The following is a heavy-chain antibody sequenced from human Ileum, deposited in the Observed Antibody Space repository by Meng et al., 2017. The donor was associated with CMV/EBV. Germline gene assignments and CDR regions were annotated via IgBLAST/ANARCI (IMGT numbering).Heavy chain of an antibody. J-gene: IGHJ4*02. D-gene: IGHD3-10*01. V-gene: IGHV4-39*07. CDR2: ISYSGTA. Sequence: QLQLQESGPGVVKPSETLSLTCTVSGGSISSSLYYWGWIRQPPGKGLEWIGTISYSGTAFYNLSLKSRVAISIDTSKFQFSLKLSSVTATDTAVYYCARDSTYPSGLDYWGQGTLVTVSS. CDR3: ARDSTYPSGLDY. CDR1: GGSISSSLYY.